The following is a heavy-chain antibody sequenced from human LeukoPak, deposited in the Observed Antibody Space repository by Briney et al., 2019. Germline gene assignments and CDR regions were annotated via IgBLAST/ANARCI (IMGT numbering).Heavy chain of an antibody. J-gene: IGHJ4*02. V-gene: IGHV3-11*01. CDR2: ISSSGSTL. CDR1: GFTFSDYY. Sequence: SGGSLRLSCAASGFTFSDYYMSWIRQAPGKGLEWVSYISSSGSTLYYADSVKGQITISRDNAKNSLYLQMNSLRAEDTAVYYCARRRYNWNAIDYWGQGTLVAVSS. CDR3: ARRRYNWNAIDY. D-gene: IGHD1-20*01.